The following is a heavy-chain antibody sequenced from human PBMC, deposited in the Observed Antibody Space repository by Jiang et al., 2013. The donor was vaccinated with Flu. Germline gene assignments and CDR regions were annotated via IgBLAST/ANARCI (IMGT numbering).Heavy chain of an antibody. Sequence: GAEVKKPGESLRISCKGSGYSFTSYWISWVRQMPGKGLEWMGRIDPSDSYTNYSPSFQGHVTISADKSISTAYLQWNSLKASDTAMYYCAVTYRANGDYYYWGQGTRVTVSS. CDR2: IDPSDSYT. CDR1: GYSFTSYW. D-gene: IGHD4-17*01. J-gene: IGHJ4*02. V-gene: IGHV5-10-1*01. CDR3: AVTYRANGDYYY.